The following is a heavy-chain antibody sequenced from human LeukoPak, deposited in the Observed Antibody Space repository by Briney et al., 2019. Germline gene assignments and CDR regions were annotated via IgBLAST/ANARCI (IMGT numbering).Heavy chain of an antibody. V-gene: IGHV1-18*01. J-gene: IGHJ4*02. Sequence: ASVKVSCKASGGTFSSYAISWVRQAPGQGLEWMGWISAYNGNTNYAQKLQGRVTMTTDTSTSTAYMELRSLRSDDTAVYYCARVSGRILWFGESSKSKCDYWGQGTLVTVSS. CDR1: GGTFSSYA. D-gene: IGHD3-10*01. CDR2: ISAYNGNT. CDR3: ARVSGRILWFGESSKSKCDY.